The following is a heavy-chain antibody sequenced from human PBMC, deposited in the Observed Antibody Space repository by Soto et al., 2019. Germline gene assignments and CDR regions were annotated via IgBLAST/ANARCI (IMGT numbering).Heavy chain of an antibody. CDR3: ARDGPLYSSGYPDY. D-gene: IGHD3-22*01. Sequence: GGSLRLSCAASGFTFSSYWMSWVRQAPGKGLEWVANIKQDGSEKYYVDSVKGRFTISRDNAKNSLYLQMNSLRAEDTAVYYCARDGPLYSSGYPDYWGQGXLVTVSS. J-gene: IGHJ4*02. CDR1: GFTFSSYW. V-gene: IGHV3-7*01. CDR2: IKQDGSEK.